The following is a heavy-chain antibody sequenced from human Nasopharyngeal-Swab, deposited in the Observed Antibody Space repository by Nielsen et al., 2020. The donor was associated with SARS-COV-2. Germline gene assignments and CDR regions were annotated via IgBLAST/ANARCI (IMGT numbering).Heavy chain of an antibody. Sequence: ASVKVSCKASGYTFNNYYIHWVRQAPGQGLEWMGMINPGSGGTTSAQKFQGRVTMTRDTSTSTVFMDLSSLRSEDTAVYYCARRGRCSGSSCDMDVWGQGTTVTVSS. CDR2: INPGSGGT. D-gene: IGHD2-2*01. J-gene: IGHJ6*02. CDR3: ARRGRCSGSSCDMDV. V-gene: IGHV1-46*02. CDR1: GYTFNNYY.